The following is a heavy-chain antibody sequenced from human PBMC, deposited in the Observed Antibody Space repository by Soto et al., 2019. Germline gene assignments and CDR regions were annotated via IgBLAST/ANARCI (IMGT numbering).Heavy chain of an antibody. CDR2: IYYSGST. Sequence: SETLSLACTVSGGSISSSSYYWGWIRQPPGKGLEWIGSIYYSGSTYYNPSLKSRVTISVDTSKNQFSLKLSAVTAADTAVYYCARHGARGGWFGELFGYNGFHPWGQGTLITGSS. D-gene: IGHD3-10*01. J-gene: IGHJ5*02. V-gene: IGHV4-39*01. CDR1: GGSISSSSYY. CDR3: ARHGARGGWFGELFGYNGFHP.